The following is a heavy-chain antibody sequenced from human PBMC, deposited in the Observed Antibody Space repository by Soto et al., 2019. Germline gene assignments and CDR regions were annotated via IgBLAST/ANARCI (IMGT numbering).Heavy chain of an antibody. CDR2: INAGNGNT. J-gene: IGHJ3*02. CDR3: AIDLWYDSRGYPPVDDAFDI. Sequence: QVQLVQSGAEVKKPGASVKVSCKASGYTFTSYAIHWVRQAPGQRLEWMGWINAGNGNTKYSQKFQGRVTITRDTSASTAYMELSSLRYEDTAVYYCAIDLWYDSRGYPPVDDAFDIWGQGTMVTVSS. D-gene: IGHD3-22*01. CDR1: GYTFTSYA. V-gene: IGHV1-3*01.